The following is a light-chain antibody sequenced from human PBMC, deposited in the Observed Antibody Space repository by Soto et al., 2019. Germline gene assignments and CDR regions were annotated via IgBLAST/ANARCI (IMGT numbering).Light chain of an antibody. J-gene: IGKJ4*01. CDR3: QQRRTGPPL. CDR1: QNVGND. CDR2: SAS. V-gene: IGKV3-11*01. Sequence: EIVLTQSPATLSLSPGERATLSCRASQNVGNDLVWYHQKRGQAPRLLIYSASNRATGIPARFSGSGSGTDFPPPNSTLELEVLAVYICQQRRTGPPLFGGGTRVKIK.